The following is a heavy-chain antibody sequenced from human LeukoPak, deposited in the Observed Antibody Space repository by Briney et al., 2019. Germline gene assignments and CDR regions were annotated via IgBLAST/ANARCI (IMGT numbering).Heavy chain of an antibody. D-gene: IGHD6-25*01. CDR3: ATVPSSGEYYYYYYMDV. Sequence: GGSLRLPCAASGFTFSGYWMSWVRQAPGKGLEWVANINQDGSEKYYVDSVKGRFTISRDNAKNSLYLQMNSLRTEDTAVYYCATVPSSGEYYYYYYMDVWGKGTTVTVSS. CDR2: INQDGSEK. J-gene: IGHJ6*03. CDR1: GFTFSGYW. V-gene: IGHV3-7*01.